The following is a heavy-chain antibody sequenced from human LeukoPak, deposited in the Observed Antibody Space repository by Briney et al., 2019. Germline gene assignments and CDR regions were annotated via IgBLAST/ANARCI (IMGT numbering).Heavy chain of an antibody. CDR2: ISSSSSDI. V-gene: IGHV3-21*01. CDR3: ARDHPMDDEMATFQADDY. Sequence: KPGGSLRLSCAASGFTFSSYSMNWVRQAPGKGLEWVSSISSSSSDIYYADSVKGRFTISRDNAKNSLYLQMNSLRAEDTAVYYRARDHPMDDEMATFQADDYWGQGTLVTVSS. CDR1: GFTFSSYS. D-gene: IGHD5-24*01. J-gene: IGHJ4*02.